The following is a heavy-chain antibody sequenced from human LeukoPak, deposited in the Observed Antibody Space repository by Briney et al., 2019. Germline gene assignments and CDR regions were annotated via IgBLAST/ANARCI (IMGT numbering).Heavy chain of an antibody. J-gene: IGHJ5*02. CDR2: IYYSGST. CDR1: GGSISSGGYY. CDR3: ARSRCGSTSCYSPPHWFDP. D-gene: IGHD2-2*02. V-gene: IGHV4-31*03. Sequence: SETLSLTCTVSGGSISSGGYYWSWIRQHPGKGLEWIGYIYYSGSTYYNPSLKSRVTISVDTSKNQFSLKLSSVTAADTTVYYCARSRCGSTSCYSPPHWFDPWGQGTLVTVSS.